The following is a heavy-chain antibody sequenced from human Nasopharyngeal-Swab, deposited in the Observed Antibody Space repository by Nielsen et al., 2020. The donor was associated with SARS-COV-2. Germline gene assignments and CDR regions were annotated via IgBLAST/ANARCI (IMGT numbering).Heavy chain of an antibody. V-gene: IGHV4-59*08. J-gene: IGHJ5*01. D-gene: IGHD6-25*01. CDR2: IYYSGST. CDR3: ARGGTSPFDS. CDR1: GGSISGHY. Sequence: SETLSLTCTVSGGSISGHYWSWIRLLPGKGLEWIGYIYYSGSTTYNPSLESRVTISVDTSKNQFSLKLNSVTAADTAVYYCARGGTSPFDSWGQGTLVTVSS.